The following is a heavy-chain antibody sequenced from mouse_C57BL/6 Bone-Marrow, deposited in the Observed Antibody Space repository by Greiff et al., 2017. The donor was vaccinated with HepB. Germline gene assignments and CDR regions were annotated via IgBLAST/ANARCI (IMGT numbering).Heavy chain of an antibody. Sequence: VQLQQSGAELVRPGASVTLSCKASGYTFTDYEMHWVKQTPVHGLEWIGAIDPETGGTAYNQKFKGKAILTADKSSSTADMEIRSLTSEDSAVYYCTRDFYWGQGTLVTVSA. CDR3: TRDFY. V-gene: IGHV1-15*01. J-gene: IGHJ3*01. CDR2: IDPETGGT. CDR1: GYTFTDYE.